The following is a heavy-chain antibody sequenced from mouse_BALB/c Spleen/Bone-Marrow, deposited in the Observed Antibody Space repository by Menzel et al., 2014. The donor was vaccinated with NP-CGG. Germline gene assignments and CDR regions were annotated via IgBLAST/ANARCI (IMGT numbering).Heavy chain of an antibody. Sequence: QVQLQQSGPGLVQPSQSLSITCTVSGFSLTSYGVHWVRQSPGKGLEWLGVIWSGGSTDYNAAFISRLSISKDNSKSXVFFKMNSLQANDTAIYYRARGEVRPFDYWGQGTTLTVSS. D-gene: IGHD2-14*01. V-gene: IGHV2-2*02. J-gene: IGHJ2*01. CDR1: GFSLTSYG. CDR2: IWSGGST. CDR3: ARGEVRPFDY.